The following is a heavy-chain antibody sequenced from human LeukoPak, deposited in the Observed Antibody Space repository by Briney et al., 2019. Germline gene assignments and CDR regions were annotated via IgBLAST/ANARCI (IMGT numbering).Heavy chain of an antibody. V-gene: IGHV1-69*04. J-gene: IGHJ3*02. CDR3: ARPLDYGSGRSSDAFDI. Sequence: SVKVSCKASGGTFSSYAISWVRQAPGQGLEWMGRIIPILGIANYAQKFQGRVTITADKSTSTAYMELSSLRSEDTAVYYCARPLDYGSGRSSDAFDIWGQGTMVTVSS. CDR1: GGTFSSYA. D-gene: IGHD3-10*01. CDR2: IIPILGIA.